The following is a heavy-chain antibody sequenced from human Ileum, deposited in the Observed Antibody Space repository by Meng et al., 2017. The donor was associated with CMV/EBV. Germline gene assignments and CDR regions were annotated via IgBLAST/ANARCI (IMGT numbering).Heavy chain of an antibody. Sequence: CAASGFVFGRHWMHWVRRGPGQGLVWISRITSAATTTTYADSVEGRFTITRDNAKDTLYLQMNSLRAEDTGIYYCTRGESRYGRFDSWGQGTLVTVSS. J-gene: IGHJ5*01. CDR1: GFVFGRHW. CDR3: TRGESRYGRFDS. CDR2: ITSAATTT. D-gene: IGHD5-12*01. V-gene: IGHV3-74*03.